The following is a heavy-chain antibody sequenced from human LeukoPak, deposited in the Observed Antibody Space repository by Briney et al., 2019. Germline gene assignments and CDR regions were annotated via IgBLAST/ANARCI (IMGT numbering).Heavy chain of an antibody. J-gene: IGHJ5*02. V-gene: IGHV4-61*05. CDR1: GGSIIGNSTDY. CDR2: IYYSGST. Sequence: SETLSLTCNVSGGSIIGNSTDYWGWVRQPPGKGLEWIGYIYYSGSTNYNPSLKSRVTISVDTSKNQFSLKLSSVTAADTAVYYCARQLGGGRFDPWGQGTLVTVSS. D-gene: IGHD3-16*01. CDR3: ARQLGGGRFDP.